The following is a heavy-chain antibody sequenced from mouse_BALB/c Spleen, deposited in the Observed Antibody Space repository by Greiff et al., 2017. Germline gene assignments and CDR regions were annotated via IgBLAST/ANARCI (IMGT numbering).Heavy chain of an antibody. V-gene: IGHV1-14*01. CDR3: AKGGTTAHFDV. D-gene: IGHD1-2*01. CDR2: INPYNDGT. J-gene: IGHJ1*01. CDR1: GYTFTSYV. Sequence: VQLHQSGPELVKPGASVKMSCKASGYTFTSYVMHWVKQKPGQGLEWIGYINPYNDGTKYNEKFKGKATLTSDKSSSTAYMELSSLTSEDSAVYYCAKGGTTAHFDVWGAGTTVTVSS.